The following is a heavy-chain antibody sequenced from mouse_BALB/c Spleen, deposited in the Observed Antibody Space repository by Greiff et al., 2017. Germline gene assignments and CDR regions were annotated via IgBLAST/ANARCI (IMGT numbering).Heavy chain of an antibody. CDR1: GFTFSDYY. J-gene: IGHJ3*01. D-gene: IGHD2-1*01. Sequence: EVQLQESGGGLVKPGGSLKLSCAASGFTFSDYYMYWVRQTPEKRLEWVATISDGGSYTYYPDSVKGRFTISRDNAKNNLYLQMSSLKSEDTAMYYCARDGNLEGFAYWGQGTLVTVSA. CDR3: ARDGNLEGFAY. CDR2: ISDGGSYT. V-gene: IGHV5-4*02.